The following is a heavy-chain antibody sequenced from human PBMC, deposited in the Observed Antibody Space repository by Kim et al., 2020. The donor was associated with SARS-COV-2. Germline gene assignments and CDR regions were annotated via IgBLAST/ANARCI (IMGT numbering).Heavy chain of an antibody. V-gene: IGHV3-30*04. D-gene: IGHD3-10*01. Sequence: GWSLRLSCAASGFTFSSYAMHWVRQAPGKGLEWVAVISYDGSNKYYADSVKGRFTISRDNSKNTLYLQMNSLRAEDTAVYYCARENSMVRGVILRYYYY. CDR1: GFTFSSYA. CDR2: ISYDGSNK. J-gene: IGHJ6*01. CDR3: ARENSMVRGVILRYYYY.